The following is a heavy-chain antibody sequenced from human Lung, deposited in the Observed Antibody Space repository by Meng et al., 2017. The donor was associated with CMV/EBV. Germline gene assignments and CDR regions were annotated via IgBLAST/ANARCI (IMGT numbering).Heavy chain of an antibody. D-gene: IGHD2-21*02. Sequence: VELHEAGPGLVKPSGTLSLTFAVSGGSISSSNWWSWVRQPPGKGLEWIGEIYHSGSTNYNPSLKSRVTISVDKSKNQFSLKLSSVTAADTAVYYCARVVTALWGYYFDYWGQGTLVTVSS. CDR1: GGSISSSNW. CDR2: IYHSGST. V-gene: IGHV4-4*02. CDR3: ARVVTALWGYYFDY. J-gene: IGHJ4*02.